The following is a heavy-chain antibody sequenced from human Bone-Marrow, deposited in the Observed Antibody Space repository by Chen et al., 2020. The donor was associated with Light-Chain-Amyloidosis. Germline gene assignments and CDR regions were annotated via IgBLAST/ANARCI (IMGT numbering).Heavy chain of an antibody. D-gene: IGHD1-26*01. CDR1: GGSFSGYY. V-gene: IGHV4-34*01. CDR3: AYAEIVGVSS. Sequence: QVQLQQWGAGLLKPSETLSLTCEVQGGSFSGYYWSWVRQSPGKGLEWIGSIYHSGSTYYNPSLKSRVTISVDTSKNQFSLKLSSVTAADTAVYYCAYAEIVGVSSWGQGTLVTVSS. CDR2: IYHSGST. J-gene: IGHJ4*02.